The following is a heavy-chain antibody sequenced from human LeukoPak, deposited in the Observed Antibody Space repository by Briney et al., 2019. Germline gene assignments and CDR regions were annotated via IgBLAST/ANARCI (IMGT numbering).Heavy chain of an antibody. CDR2: IYHSGST. V-gene: IGHV4-38-2*01. D-gene: IGHD3-10*01. J-gene: IGHJ5*02. CDR3: ARLASSSYT. CDR1: GYSISSGYY. Sequence: PSETLSLTCAVSGYSISSGYYWGWIRQPPGQGLEWIGSIYHSGSTYYNPSLKSRVTISVDTSKNQFSLKLSSVTAADTAVYYCARLASSSYTWGQGTLVTVSS.